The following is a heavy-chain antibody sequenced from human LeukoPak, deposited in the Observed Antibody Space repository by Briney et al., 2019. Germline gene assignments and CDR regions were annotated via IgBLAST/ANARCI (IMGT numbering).Heavy chain of an antibody. CDR1: GGSISSGSYY. V-gene: IGHV4-61*02. CDR3: ARRNEAAAGTSVSDY. CDR2: IYTSGST. Sequence: SETLSLTCTVSGGSISSGSYYWSWIRQPAGKGLEWIGRIYTSGSTNYNPSLKSRVTISVDTSKNQFSLKLSSVTAADTAVYYCARRNEAAAGTSVSDYWGQGTLVTVSS. J-gene: IGHJ4*02. D-gene: IGHD6-13*01.